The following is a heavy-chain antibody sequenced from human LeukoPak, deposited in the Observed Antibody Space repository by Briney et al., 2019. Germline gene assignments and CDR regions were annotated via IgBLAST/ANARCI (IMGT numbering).Heavy chain of an antibody. CDR1: GYTFTGYY. V-gene: IGHV1-2*02. J-gene: IGHJ6*02. D-gene: IGHD2-8*02. CDR3: ARDTGTSYYYYGMDV. Sequence: GASVKVPCKASGYTFTGYYMHWVRQAPGQGLEWMGWINPNSGGTNYAQKFQGRVTMTRDTSISTAYMELSRLRSDDTAVYYCARDTGTSYYYYGMDVWGQGTTVTVSS. CDR2: INPNSGGT.